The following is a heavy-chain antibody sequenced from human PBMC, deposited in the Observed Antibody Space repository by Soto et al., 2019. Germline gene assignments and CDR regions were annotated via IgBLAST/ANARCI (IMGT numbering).Heavy chain of an antibody. CDR1: GYTFTSYG. J-gene: IGHJ4*02. CDR2: ISAYNGNT. V-gene: IGHV1-18*01. CDR3: ATIIMAGGATGHY. D-gene: IGHD3-10*01. Sequence: ASVKVSCKASGYTFTSYGISWVRQAPGQGLEWMGWISAYNGNTNYAQKLQGRVTMTTDTSTSTAYMELRSLRSDDTTAYYCATIIMAGGATGHYWRRGTRGSASS.